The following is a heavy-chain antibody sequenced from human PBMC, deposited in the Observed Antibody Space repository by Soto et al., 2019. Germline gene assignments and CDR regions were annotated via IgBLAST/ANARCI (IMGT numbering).Heavy chain of an antibody. CDR1: GFTFSNHW. CDR3: AKDVEWSLDF. J-gene: IGHJ4*02. CDR2: IKEDGSST. V-gene: IGHV3-7*01. D-gene: IGHD3-3*01. Sequence: VQLVESGGGLVQPGGSLRLSCAASGFTFSNHWMNWVRHVPGRGMEWLAKIKEDGSSTYFADSVRGRFTISRDNAKNALFLQMTSLRVDDTGIYYCAKDVEWSLDFWGRGTLVTVS.